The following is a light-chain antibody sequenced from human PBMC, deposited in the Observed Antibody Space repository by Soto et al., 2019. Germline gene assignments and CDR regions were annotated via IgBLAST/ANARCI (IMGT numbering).Light chain of an antibody. V-gene: IGKV3-11*01. CDR2: DAS. CDR1: QSVSSY. Sequence: EIVLTQSPATLSLSPGERATLSCRASQSVSSYLAWYQQKPGQAPRLLIYDASNRAPGIPARFSGSGSGTDFTLTISSLEPEDFAVYYCQQRSNWPRWTFGPGTKVDIK. CDR3: QQRSNWPRWT. J-gene: IGKJ3*01.